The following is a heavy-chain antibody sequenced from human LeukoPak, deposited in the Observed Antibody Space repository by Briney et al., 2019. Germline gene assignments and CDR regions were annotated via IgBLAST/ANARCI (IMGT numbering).Heavy chain of an antibody. CDR2: IIPIFGTA. CDR3: AREHSSGWPFDY. Sequence: GASVKVSCKASGGTFSSYAISWVRQAPGQGLEWMGGIIPIFGTANYAQKFQGRVTITADESTSTAYMELSSPRSEDTAVYYCAREHSSGWPFDYWGQGTLVTVSS. V-gene: IGHV1-69*13. CDR1: GGTFSSYA. J-gene: IGHJ4*02. D-gene: IGHD6-19*01.